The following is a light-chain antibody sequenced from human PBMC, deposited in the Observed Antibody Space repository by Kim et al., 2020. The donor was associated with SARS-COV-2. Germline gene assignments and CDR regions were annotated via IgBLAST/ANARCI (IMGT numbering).Light chain of an antibody. Sequence: GQPRTISCTGTSSDVSCYNYVSWYQQHPGNAPQRMIYDVSKRPSGVSTRFSGSKSGNTASLTISGLQAEDEADYYCSSYTSSSPWVFGGGTQLTVL. V-gene: IGLV2-14*04. CDR3: SSYTSSSPWV. CDR1: SSDVSCYNY. CDR2: DVS. J-gene: IGLJ3*02.